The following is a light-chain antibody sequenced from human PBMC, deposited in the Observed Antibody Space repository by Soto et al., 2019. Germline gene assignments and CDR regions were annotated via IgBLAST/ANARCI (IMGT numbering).Light chain of an antibody. V-gene: IGKV3-11*01. CDR3: QQRSNWPPFT. J-gene: IGKJ3*01. Sequence: EIVLTQSPATLSLSPGERTTLSCRASQSVDSYLAWYQQGPGRAPRLXXYDVSNRATGIPARFSGSGSGTDFTLTISSLEPEDFAVYYCQQRSNWPPFTFGPGTKVDIK. CDR2: DVS. CDR1: QSVDSY.